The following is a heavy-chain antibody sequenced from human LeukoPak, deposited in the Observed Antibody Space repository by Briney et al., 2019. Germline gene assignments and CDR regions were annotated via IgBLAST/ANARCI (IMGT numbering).Heavy chain of an antibody. Sequence: PSETLSLTCTVSGGSISSSSYYWGWIRQPPGKGLEWLGSIYYSGSTYYNPSLKSRVTISVDTSKNQFSLKLSSVTAADTAVYYCARRQIYYYDSSGYYFDYWGQGTLVTVSS. CDR1: GGSISSSSYY. J-gene: IGHJ4*02. D-gene: IGHD3-22*01. CDR2: IYYSGST. V-gene: IGHV4-39*01. CDR3: ARRQIYYYDSSGYYFDY.